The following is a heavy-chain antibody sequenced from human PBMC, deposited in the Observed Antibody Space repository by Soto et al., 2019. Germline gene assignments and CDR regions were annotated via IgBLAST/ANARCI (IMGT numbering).Heavy chain of an antibody. D-gene: IGHD6-6*01. V-gene: IGHV3-23*01. CDR3: AKRSSSSTFDY. J-gene: IGHJ4*02. CDR2: ISGSDDST. Sequence: EVQLLESGGGLVQPGASLRLSCAASGFTFSSYAMSWVRQAPGKGLEWVSVISGSDDSTYYADSVKGPFTISRDNSKNTLDLQINSLRAEDTAVSYCAKRSSSSTFDYWGQGTLVTVSS. CDR1: GFTFSSYA.